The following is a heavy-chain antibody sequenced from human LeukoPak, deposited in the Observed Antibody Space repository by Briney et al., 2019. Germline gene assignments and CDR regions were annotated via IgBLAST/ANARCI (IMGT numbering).Heavy chain of an antibody. Sequence: SETLSLTCAVYGGSFSGYYWSWIRQPPGKGLGWIGEINHSGSTNYDPTLKSRVTISVDTSKNQFSLKLSSVTAADTAVYYCARSGVLLWFGDPRADGMDVWGKGTTVTVSS. V-gene: IGHV4-34*01. J-gene: IGHJ6*04. CDR2: INHSGST. CDR3: ARSGVLLWFGDPRADGMDV. D-gene: IGHD3-10*01. CDR1: GGSFSGYY.